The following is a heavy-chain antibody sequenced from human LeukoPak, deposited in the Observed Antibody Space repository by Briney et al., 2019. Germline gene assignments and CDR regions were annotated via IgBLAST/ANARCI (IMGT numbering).Heavy chain of an antibody. CDR2: ISASGGST. CDR1: RFAFSSYA. CDR3: AKDETTVTTPFDY. D-gene: IGHD4-17*01. V-gene: IGHV3-23*01. Sequence: GVSLRLSCAASRFAFSSYATSWVRQAPGKGLEWVSAISASGGSTFYADSVKGRFTISRDNSKNTLYLQMNSLRAEDTAVYYCAKDETTVTTPFDYWGQGTLVTVSS. J-gene: IGHJ4*02.